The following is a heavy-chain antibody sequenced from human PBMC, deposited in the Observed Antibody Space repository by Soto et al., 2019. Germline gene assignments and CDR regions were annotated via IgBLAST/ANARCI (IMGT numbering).Heavy chain of an antibody. CDR1: GGSISSGDYY. CDR3: ARTYYDFWSGYYIWFDP. Sequence: SETLSLTCTVSGGSISSGDYYWSWIRQPPGKGLEWIGYIYYSGSTYYNPSLKSRVTISVDTSKNQFSLKLSSVTAADTAVYFCARTYYDFWSGYYIWFDPWGQGTLVTVSS. D-gene: IGHD3-3*01. V-gene: IGHV4-30-4*01. J-gene: IGHJ5*02. CDR2: IYYSGST.